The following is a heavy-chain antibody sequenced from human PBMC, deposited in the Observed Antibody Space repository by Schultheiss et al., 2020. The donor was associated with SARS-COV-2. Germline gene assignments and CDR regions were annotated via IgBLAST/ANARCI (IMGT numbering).Heavy chain of an antibody. CDR2: ISSSSSYI. J-gene: IGHJ6*03. Sequence: GGSLRLSCAASGFTFSGSAMHWVRQAPGKGLEWVSSISSSSSYIYYADSVKGRLTISRDNAKNSLYLQMNSLRAEDTAVYYCAKGSRTAAIPLSYMDVWGKGTTVTVSS. CDR3: AKGSRTAAIPLSYMDV. CDR1: GFTFSGSA. V-gene: IGHV3-21*01. D-gene: IGHD2-2*02.